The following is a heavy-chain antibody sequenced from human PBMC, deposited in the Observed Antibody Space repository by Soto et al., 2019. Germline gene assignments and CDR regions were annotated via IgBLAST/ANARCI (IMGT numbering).Heavy chain of an antibody. D-gene: IGHD2-15*01. CDR2: IIPIFGTA. CDR3: AKDRSIKDIVATADY. CDR1: GGTFSSYA. V-gene: IGHV1-69*05. Sequence: SVKVSCKASGGTFSSYAISWVRQAPGQGLEWMGGIIPIFGTANYAQKFQGRVTMTRDTSTSTVYMELSSLRSEDTAVYYCAKDRSIKDIVATADYWGQGTLVTVSS. J-gene: IGHJ4*02.